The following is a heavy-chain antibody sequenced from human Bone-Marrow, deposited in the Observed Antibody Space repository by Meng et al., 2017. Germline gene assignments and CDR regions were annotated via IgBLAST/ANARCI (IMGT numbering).Heavy chain of an antibody. D-gene: IGHD6-19*01. Sequence: EVQLGESGGGLIQPGGSRRLSCAASGFTVSSSHMSWVRQAPGKGLEWVSVSVRGGTTYYADSVKGRFTISRDNSKNTLYLQMNSLRAEDTAVYYCARDREGGWYEDWGQGTLVTVSS. V-gene: IGHV3-53*01. CDR1: GFTVSSSH. CDR2: SVRGGTT. CDR3: ARDREGGWYED. J-gene: IGHJ4*02.